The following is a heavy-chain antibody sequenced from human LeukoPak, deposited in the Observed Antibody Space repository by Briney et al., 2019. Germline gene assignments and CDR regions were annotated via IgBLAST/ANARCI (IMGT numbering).Heavy chain of an antibody. CDR2: ISSSSSYI. CDR3: ARDGDRYDSSGYFDY. D-gene: IGHD3-22*01. V-gene: IGHV3-21*01. Sequence: GGSLRLSCAASGFTFSSYAMNWVRQAPGKGLEWVSSISSSSSYIYYADSVKGRFTISRDNAKNSLYQQMNSLRAEDTAVYYCARDGDRYDSSGYFDYWGQGTLVTVSS. CDR1: GFTFSSYA. J-gene: IGHJ4*02.